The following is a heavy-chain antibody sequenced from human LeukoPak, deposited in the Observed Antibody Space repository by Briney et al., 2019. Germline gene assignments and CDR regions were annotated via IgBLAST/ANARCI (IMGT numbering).Heavy chain of an antibody. Sequence: SETLSLTCTVSGGSISSGGYYWSWIRQPPGKGLEWIGYIYYSGSTNYNPSLKSRVTISVDTSKNQFSLKLSSVTAADTAVYYCARSSWYDIIDYWGQGTLVTVSS. D-gene: IGHD6-13*01. CDR3: ARSSWYDIIDY. CDR2: IYYSGST. V-gene: IGHV4-61*08. J-gene: IGHJ4*02. CDR1: GGSISSGGYY.